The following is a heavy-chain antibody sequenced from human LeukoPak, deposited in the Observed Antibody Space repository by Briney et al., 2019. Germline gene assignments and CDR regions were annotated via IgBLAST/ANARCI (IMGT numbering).Heavy chain of an antibody. J-gene: IGHJ4*02. D-gene: IGHD6-13*01. Sequence: ASVKVSCKTSGYTFTNYGLSWVRQAPGQGLEWMGWNSAYNGNTDYAQNLQGRVTLTTDTSTTTAYMELRSLGSDDTAVYYCARDQSLVAYSSTWFDYWGQGTLVTVSS. CDR1: GYTFTNYG. CDR2: NSAYNGNT. V-gene: IGHV1-18*01. CDR3: ARDQSLVAYSSTWFDY.